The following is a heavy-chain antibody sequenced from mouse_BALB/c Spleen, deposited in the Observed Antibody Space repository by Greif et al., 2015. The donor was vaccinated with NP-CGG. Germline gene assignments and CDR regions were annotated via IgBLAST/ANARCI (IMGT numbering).Heavy chain of an antibody. V-gene: IGHV1-80*01. CDR3: APYGYKKKGFDY. J-gene: IGHJ2*01. Sequence: QVQLQQSGAELVRPGSSVKISCKASGYAFSSYWMNWVKQRPGQGLEWIGQIYPGDGDTNYNGKFKGKATLTADKSSSTAYMQLSSLTSEDSAVYFCAPYGYKKKGFDYWGQGTTLTVSS. D-gene: IGHD2-2*01. CDR1: GYAFSSYW. CDR2: IYPGDGDT.